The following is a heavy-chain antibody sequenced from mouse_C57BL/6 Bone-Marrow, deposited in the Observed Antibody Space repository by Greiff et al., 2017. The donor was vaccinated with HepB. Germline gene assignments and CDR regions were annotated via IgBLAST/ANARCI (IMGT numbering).Heavy chain of an antibody. D-gene: IGHD1-1*01. CDR1: GFTFSNYW. CDR3: TDYYGSSSWYFDV. J-gene: IGHJ1*03. V-gene: IGHV6-3*01. CDR2: IRLKSDNYAT. Sequence: EVKVEESGGGLVQPGGSMKLSCVASGFTFSNYWMNWVRQSPEKGLEWVAQIRLKSDNYATHYAESVKGRFTISRDDSKSSVYLQMNNLRAEDTGIYYCTDYYGSSSWYFDVWGTGTTVTVSS.